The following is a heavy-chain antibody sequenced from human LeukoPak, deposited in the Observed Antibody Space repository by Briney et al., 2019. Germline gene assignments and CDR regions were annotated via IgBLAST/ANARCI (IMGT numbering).Heavy chain of an antibody. CDR2: IYHSGST. V-gene: IGHV4-30-2*03. CDR3: AKSRGRGSFDP. CDR1: GGSISSGGYS. J-gene: IGHJ5*02. Sequence: SETLSLTCAVSGGSISSGGYSWSWIRQPPGKGLEWIGYIYHSGSTYYNPSLESRVTISVDTSKNQFSLKVSSVTAADTAVYHCAKSRGRGSFDPWGQGTLVIVSS. D-gene: IGHD5-24*01.